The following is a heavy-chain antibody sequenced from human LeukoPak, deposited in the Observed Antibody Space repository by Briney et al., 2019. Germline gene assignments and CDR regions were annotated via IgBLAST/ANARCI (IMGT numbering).Heavy chain of an antibody. J-gene: IGHJ4*02. Sequence: PGGSLRLSCAASGFPFNSYSMDWVRQAPGKGLEWLSDISSRSGTIYYADSVKGRFTITRDNSKNTLYLQMNSLRAEDTAVYYCAKSVDTAMATHFDYWGQGTLVTVSS. CDR2: ISSRSGTI. CDR1: GFPFNSYS. D-gene: IGHD5-18*01. V-gene: IGHV3-23*01. CDR3: AKSVDTAMATHFDY.